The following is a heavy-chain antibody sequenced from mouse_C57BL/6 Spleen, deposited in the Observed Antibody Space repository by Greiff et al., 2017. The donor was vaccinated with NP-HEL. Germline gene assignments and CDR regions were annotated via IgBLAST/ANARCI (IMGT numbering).Heavy chain of an antibody. V-gene: IGHV1-61*01. D-gene: IGHD1-2*01. Sequence: QVQLKQPGAELVRPGSSVKLSCKASGYTFTSYWMDWVKQRPGQGLEWIGNIYPSDSETHYNQKFKDKATLTVDKSSSTAYMQLSSLTSEDSAVYYCARSLLRPGDYWGQGTTLTVSS. CDR1: GYTFTSYW. CDR3: ARSLLRPGDY. J-gene: IGHJ2*01. CDR2: IYPSDSET.